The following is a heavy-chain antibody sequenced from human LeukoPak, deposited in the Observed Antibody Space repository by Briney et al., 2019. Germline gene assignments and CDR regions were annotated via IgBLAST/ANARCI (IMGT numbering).Heavy chain of an antibody. CDR3: ARDPVDIVATLDY. Sequence: GGSLRLSCAASGFTFSSYSMNWARQAPGKGLEWVSSISSSSSYIYYADSVKGRFTISRDNAKNSLYLQMNSLRAEDTAVYYCARDPVDIVATLDYWGQGTLVTVSS. V-gene: IGHV3-21*01. J-gene: IGHJ4*02. D-gene: IGHD5-12*01. CDR1: GFTFSSYS. CDR2: ISSSSSYI.